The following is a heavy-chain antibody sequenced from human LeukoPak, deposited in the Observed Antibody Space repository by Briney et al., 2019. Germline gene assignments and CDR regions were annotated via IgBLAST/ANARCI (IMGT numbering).Heavy chain of an antibody. CDR1: GDSISSYY. CDR3: ARATDYYDTTDYRHYYFDY. D-gene: IGHD3-22*01. Sequence: SETLSLTCTVSGDSISSYYWSWIRQPPGKGLEWIGYIYYTGSTNYNPSLKSRVTISVDTSKNRFSLKLSSVTAADTAVYYCARATDYYDTTDYRHYYFDYWGLGTLVTVSS. V-gene: IGHV4-59*01. J-gene: IGHJ4*02. CDR2: IYYTGST.